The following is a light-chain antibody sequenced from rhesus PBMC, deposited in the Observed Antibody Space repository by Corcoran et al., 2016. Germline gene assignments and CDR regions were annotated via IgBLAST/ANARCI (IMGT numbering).Light chain of an antibody. CDR3: PQCSSSPLT. Sequence: DIQMTQSPSSLSASVGDTVTITCRASQSISSWLAWYQLKPGKAPTLRIYTASTLQSGVPSRFSGTGSRTDFTLTISSLQSDDFATYYCPQCSSSPLTFGGGTRVELK. CDR2: TAS. V-gene: IGKV1-22*01. CDR1: QSISSW. J-gene: IGKJ4*01.